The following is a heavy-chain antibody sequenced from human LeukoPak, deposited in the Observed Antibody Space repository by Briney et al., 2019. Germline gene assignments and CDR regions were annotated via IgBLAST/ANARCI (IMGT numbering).Heavy chain of an antibody. J-gene: IGHJ4*02. V-gene: IGHV3-21*01. CDR3: ARDLGDCSGGSCYYYFDY. CDR2: ISSSSSYI. Sequence: TGGSLRLSCAASGFTFSSYSMNWVRQAPGKGLEWVSSISSSSSYIYYADSVKGRFTISRDNAKNSLYLQMNSLRAEDTAVYYCARDLGDCSGGSCYYYFDYWGQETLVTVSS. CDR1: GFTFSSYS. D-gene: IGHD2-15*01.